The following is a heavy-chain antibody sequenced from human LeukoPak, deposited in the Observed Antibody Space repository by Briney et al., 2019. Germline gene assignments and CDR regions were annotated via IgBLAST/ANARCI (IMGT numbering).Heavy chain of an antibody. D-gene: IGHD4-11*01. CDR1: GFTFSSYA. V-gene: IGHV3-23*01. Sequence: GGSLRLSCAASGFTFSSYAMSWVRQAPGKGLDWVSAVSGSGGSTYYADSVKGRFTISRDNSKNTLYLQMNSLRAEDTAVYYCARGAYSNYGSYFDYWGQGTLVTVSS. CDR3: ARGAYSNYGSYFDY. J-gene: IGHJ4*02. CDR2: VSGSGGST.